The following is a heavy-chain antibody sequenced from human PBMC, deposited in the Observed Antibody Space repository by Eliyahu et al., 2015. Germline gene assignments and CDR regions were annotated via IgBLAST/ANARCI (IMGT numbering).Heavy chain of an antibody. CDR3: ARGATGDRLGY. CDR1: GFTFSTYS. J-gene: IGHJ4*02. Sequence: VQLVESXGDLVXPGGSLRLXCXASGFTFSTYSMTWVRQAPGKGLEWVSYISSSSTTMYYADSVKGRFTISRDNAKNSLFLQMNSLRAEDTAVYYCARGATGDRLGYWGQGTLVTVSS. CDR2: ISSSSTTM. V-gene: IGHV3-48*04. D-gene: IGHD3-10*01.